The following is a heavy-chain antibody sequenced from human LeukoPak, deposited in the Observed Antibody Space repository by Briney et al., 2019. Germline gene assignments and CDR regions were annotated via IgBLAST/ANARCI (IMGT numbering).Heavy chain of an antibody. CDR2: ITAGGGTK. Sequence: GGSLRLSCAGSGFTFSSFAVIWVRQAPGKGLEWVSGITAGGGTKYVVDSVKGRFTISRDNSKNTLYLQMDSLRPEDTAVYYCARGTGYYDFWGQGTLVTVSS. CDR3: ARGTGYYDF. CDR1: GFTFSSFA. V-gene: IGHV3-23*01. D-gene: IGHD3-9*01. J-gene: IGHJ4*02.